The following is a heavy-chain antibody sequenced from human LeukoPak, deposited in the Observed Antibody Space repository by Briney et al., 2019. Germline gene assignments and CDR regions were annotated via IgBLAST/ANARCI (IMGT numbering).Heavy chain of an antibody. D-gene: IGHD3-10*01. J-gene: IGHJ4*02. Sequence: PGGSLRLSCAASGFTFSNYGMHWVRKAPGKGLEWVAVISYDGSNKYYADSVKGRFTISRDNSKNTLYLQMNSLRAEDTAVYYCAKDRGYITYYFDYWGQGTLVTVSS. CDR1: GFTFSNYG. V-gene: IGHV3-30*18. CDR2: ISYDGSNK. CDR3: AKDRGYITYYFDY.